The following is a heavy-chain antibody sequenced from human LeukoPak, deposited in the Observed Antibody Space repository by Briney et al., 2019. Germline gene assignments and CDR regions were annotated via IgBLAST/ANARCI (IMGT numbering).Heavy chain of an antibody. D-gene: IGHD3-16*02. Sequence: GGSLRLSCAASGFTFTSYLMSWVRQAPGKGLEWVANIKQDGSEKYYVDSVKGRFTISRDNAKNSLYLQMNNLRAEDTAVYYCARDSSPGYYDYVWGTYPRYWGQGTLVTVSS. J-gene: IGHJ4*02. V-gene: IGHV3-7*05. CDR1: GFTFTSYL. CDR2: IKQDGSEK. CDR3: ARDSSPGYYDYVWGTYPRY.